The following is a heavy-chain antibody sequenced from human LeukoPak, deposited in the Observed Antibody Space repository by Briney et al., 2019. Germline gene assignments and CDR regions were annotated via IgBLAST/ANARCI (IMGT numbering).Heavy chain of an antibody. CDR1: GFTFSSYS. CDR2: ISSSSSYI. CDR3: ARDQGYCSGGSCLESNAFDI. J-gene: IGHJ3*02. V-gene: IGHV3-21*04. Sequence: GGSLRLSCAASGFTFSSYSMNWVRQAPGKGLEWVSSISSSSSYIYYADSVKGRFTISRDNAKNLLYLQMNSLRAEDTAVYYCARDQGYCSGGSCLESNAFDIWGQGTMVTVSS. D-gene: IGHD2-15*01.